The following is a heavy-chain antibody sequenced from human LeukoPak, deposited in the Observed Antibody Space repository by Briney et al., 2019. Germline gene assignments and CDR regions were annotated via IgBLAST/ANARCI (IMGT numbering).Heavy chain of an antibody. CDR3: ARDYRGWYDYFDY. V-gene: IGHV3-53*01. CDR1: EFTVSSNY. D-gene: IGHD6-19*01. CDR2: IYSGGST. J-gene: IGHJ4*02. Sequence: AGGSLRLSCAASEFTVSSNYMSWVRQAPGKGLEWVSVIYSGGSTYYADSVKGRFTISRDNSKNTLYLQMNSLRAEDTAVYYCARDYRGWYDYFDYWGQGTLVTVSS.